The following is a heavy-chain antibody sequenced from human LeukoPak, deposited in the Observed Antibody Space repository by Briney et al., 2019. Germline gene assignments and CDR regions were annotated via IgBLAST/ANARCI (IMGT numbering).Heavy chain of an antibody. J-gene: IGHJ4*02. Sequence: PSETLSLTCAVSGGSISSGGYSWSWIRQPPGKGLEWIGYIYHSGSTYYNPSLKSRVTISVDRSKNQFSLKLSSVTAADTAVYYCASGPTNCSSTSCSSPPFDYWGQGTLVTVSS. V-gene: IGHV4-30-2*01. CDR3: ASGPTNCSSTSCSSPPFDY. D-gene: IGHD2-2*01. CDR1: GGSISSGGYS. CDR2: IYHSGST.